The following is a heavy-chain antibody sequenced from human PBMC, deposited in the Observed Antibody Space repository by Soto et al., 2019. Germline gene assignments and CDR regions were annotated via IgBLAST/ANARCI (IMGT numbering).Heavy chain of an antibody. CDR1: GGTFSSYA. Sequence: QVQLVQSGAEVKKPGSSVKVSCKASGGTFSSYAISWVRQAPGQGLEWMGGIIPIFGTANYAEKFQGRVTITANESTSTAYMELSSLRSEDTAVYYCASAGERITMNKPLPFDYWGQGTLVTVSS. V-gene: IGHV1-69*01. CDR2: IIPIFGTA. D-gene: IGHD3-22*01. CDR3: ASAGERITMNKPLPFDY. J-gene: IGHJ4*02.